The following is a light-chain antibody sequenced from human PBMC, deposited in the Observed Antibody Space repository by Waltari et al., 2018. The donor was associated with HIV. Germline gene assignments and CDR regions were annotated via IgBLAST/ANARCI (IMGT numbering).Light chain of an antibody. CDR1: SSDIGIYNV. J-gene: IGLJ1*01. CDR2: EVS. Sequence: QSALTQPASVSGSPGQSITLSCTGTSSDIGIYNVVSWYQQHPNTAPQLLIYEVSKRPTWFSARFSASKSGNTASLTISGLQADDEADYYCCSYAASSTSPMVFGTGTKVTVL. CDR3: CSYAASSTSPMV. V-gene: IGLV2-23*02.